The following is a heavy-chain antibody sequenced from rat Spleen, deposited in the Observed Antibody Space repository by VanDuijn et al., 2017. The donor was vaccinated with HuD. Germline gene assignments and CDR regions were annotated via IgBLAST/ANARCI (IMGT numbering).Heavy chain of an antibody. V-gene: IGHV5-50*01. CDR2: IYFDSSKM. Sequence: EVQLVESGGGLVQPGRSLKLSCAASGFTFSDYYMAWVRQAPKKGLEWIAMIYFDSSKMYYADTVKGRFTTSRDNSKNTLYLEMSSLRSEDTAMYYCAAWGYTTDYHYAFYWGQGALVTVSS. CDR3: AAWGYTTDYHYAFY. CDR1: GFTFSDYY. D-gene: IGHD1-6*01. J-gene: IGHJ3*01.